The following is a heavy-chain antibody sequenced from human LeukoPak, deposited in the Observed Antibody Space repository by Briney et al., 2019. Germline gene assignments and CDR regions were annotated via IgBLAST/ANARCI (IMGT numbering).Heavy chain of an antibody. V-gene: IGHV4-4*07. CDR2: IYTSGST. Sequence: SETLSLTCTVSGGSISSYYWSWIRQPAGKGLEWIGRIYTSGSTNYNPSLKSRVTMSVDTSKNQFSLKLSSVTAADTAVYYCARDGAGLLWFEYNWFDPWGQGTLVTVSS. CDR3: ARDGAGLLWFEYNWFDP. D-gene: IGHD3-10*01. CDR1: GGSISSYY. J-gene: IGHJ5*02.